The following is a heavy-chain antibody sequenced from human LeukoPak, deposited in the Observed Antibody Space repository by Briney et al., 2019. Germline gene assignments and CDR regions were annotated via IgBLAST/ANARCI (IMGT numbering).Heavy chain of an antibody. V-gene: IGHV3-30-3*02. CDR2: ISYDGSNK. Sequence: GGSLRLSCAASGFTFSNYPVHWVRQAPGKGLEWVALISYDGSNKYYADSVKGRFAISRDNSKNTLYLQMNSLRVEDTAVYYCAKNLELWFGDLLYFDSWGQGTLVTVSS. J-gene: IGHJ4*02. CDR3: AKNLELWFGDLLYFDS. D-gene: IGHD3-10*01. CDR1: GFTFSNYP.